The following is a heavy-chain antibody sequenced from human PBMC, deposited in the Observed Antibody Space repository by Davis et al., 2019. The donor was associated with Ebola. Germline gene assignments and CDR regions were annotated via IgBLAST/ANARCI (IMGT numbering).Heavy chain of an antibody. CDR1: GGSFSGYY. J-gene: IGHJ6*02. V-gene: IGHV4-34*01. Sequence: MPSETLSLTCAVYGGSFSGYYWSWIRQPPGKGLEWIGEINHSGSTNYNPSLKSRVTISVDKSKNQFSLKLSSVTAADTAVYYCARDSGGYCSSTSCYYYYGMDVWGQGTTVTVSS. CDR3: ARDSGGYCSSTSCYYYYGMDV. D-gene: IGHD2-2*01. CDR2: INHSGST.